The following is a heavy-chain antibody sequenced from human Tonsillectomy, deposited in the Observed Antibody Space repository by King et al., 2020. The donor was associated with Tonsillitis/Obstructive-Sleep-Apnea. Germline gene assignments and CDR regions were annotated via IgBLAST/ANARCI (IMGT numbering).Heavy chain of an antibody. CDR1: GFTFSSYG. CDR2: ISYDGSNK. V-gene: IGHV3-30*18. Sequence: VQLVESGGGVVQPGRSLRLSCAASGFTFSSYGMHWVRQAPGKGLELVAVISYDGSNKYYADSVKGRFTISRDNSKNTLYLQMNSLRAEDTAVYYCAKDSGGSYYSGSDYWGQGTLVTVSS. D-gene: IGHD1-26*01. J-gene: IGHJ4*02. CDR3: AKDSGGSYYSGSDY.